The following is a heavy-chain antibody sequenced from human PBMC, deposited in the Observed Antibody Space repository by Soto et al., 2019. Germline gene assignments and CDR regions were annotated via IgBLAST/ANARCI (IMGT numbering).Heavy chain of an antibody. J-gene: IGHJ3*02. V-gene: IGHV3-48*02. CDR3: AREFGITFGGVIAFDAFDI. D-gene: IGHD3-16*02. Sequence: GGSLRLSCAASGFTCSSYSMNWVRQAPGKGLEWVSYISSSSSTIYYADSVKGRFTISRDNAKNSLYLQMNSLRDEDTAVYYCAREFGITFGGVIAFDAFDIWGQGTMVTVSS. CDR1: GFTCSSYS. CDR2: ISSSSSTI.